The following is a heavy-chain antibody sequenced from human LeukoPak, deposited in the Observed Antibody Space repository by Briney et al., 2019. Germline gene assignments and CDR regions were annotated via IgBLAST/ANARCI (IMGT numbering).Heavy chain of an antibody. CDR2: IYYSGTT. CDR1: GGSVSSGSYY. CDR3: ARVGIAVASPFFDY. D-gene: IGHD6-19*01. V-gene: IGHV4-61*01. J-gene: IGHJ4*02. Sequence: SETLSLTCTVSGGSVSSGSYYWTWIRQPPGKGLGWIGYIYYSGTTNYNPSLKSRVTISVDTSKNQFSLKLGSVTAADTAVYYCARVGIAVASPFFDYWGQGTLVTVSS.